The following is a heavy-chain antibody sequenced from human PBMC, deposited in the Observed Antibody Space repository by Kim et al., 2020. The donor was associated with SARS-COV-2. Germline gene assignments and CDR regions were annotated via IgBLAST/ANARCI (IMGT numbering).Heavy chain of an antibody. V-gene: IGHV1-69*13. D-gene: IGHD6-13*01. J-gene: IGHJ6*02. CDR2: IIPIFGTA. Sequence: SVKVSCKASGGTFSSYAISWVRQAPGQGLEWMGGIIPIFGTANYAQKFQGRVTITADESTSTAYMELSSLRSEDTAVYYCARDRRSSSFGHSGWQFYYYYGMDVWGQGTTVTVSS. CDR3: ARDRRSSSFGHSGWQFYYYYGMDV. CDR1: GGTFSSYA.